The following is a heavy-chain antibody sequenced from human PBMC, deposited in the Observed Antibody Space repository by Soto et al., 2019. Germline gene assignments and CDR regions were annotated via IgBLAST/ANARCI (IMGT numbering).Heavy chain of an antibody. D-gene: IGHD3-9*01. CDR1: GGSISSSSYY. CDR2: IYYSGST. CDR3: ARLNDILTGYYPRGNYYYGMDV. J-gene: IGHJ6*02. Sequence: SETLSLTCTVSGGSISSSSYYWGWIRQPPGKGLEWIGSIYYSGSTYYKPSLKSRVTISVDTSKNQFSLKLSSVTAADTAVYYCARLNDILTGYYPRGNYYYGMDVWGQGTTVTVSS. V-gene: IGHV4-39*01.